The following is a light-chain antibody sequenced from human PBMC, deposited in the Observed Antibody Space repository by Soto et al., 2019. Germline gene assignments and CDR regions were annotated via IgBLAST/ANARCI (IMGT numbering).Light chain of an antibody. CDR2: GAS. V-gene: IGKV3-20*01. J-gene: IGKJ5*01. CDR3: QQYGSSPSIT. Sequence: EVVLTQSPGTLSLSPGGRATLSCRASQSVSRRLAWYQQRPGQAPRLLIYGASSRATGIPDRFSGSGSGTDFTLTISRLEPEDFAVYYCQQYGSSPSITFGQGTRLEIK. CDR1: QSVSRR.